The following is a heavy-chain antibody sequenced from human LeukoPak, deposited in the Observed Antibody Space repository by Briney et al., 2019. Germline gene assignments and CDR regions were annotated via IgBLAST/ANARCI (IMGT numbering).Heavy chain of an antibody. V-gene: IGHV3-23*01. CDR3: AKGKYSSSWYFFDY. CDR1: GFTFSGYA. D-gene: IGHD6-13*01. Sequence: PGGSLRLSCAASGFTFSGYAMSWVRQAPGKGLEWVSTISGSGGSTYYADSVKGRFTISRDYSKNTLYLQVNSLRAEDTAVYYCAKGKYSSSWYFFDYWGQGTLVTVSS. J-gene: IGHJ4*02. CDR2: ISGSGGST.